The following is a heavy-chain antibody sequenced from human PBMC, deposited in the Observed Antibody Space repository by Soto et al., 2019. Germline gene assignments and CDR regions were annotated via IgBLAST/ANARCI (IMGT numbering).Heavy chain of an antibody. D-gene: IGHD3-10*01. CDR2: ISAGGGST. CDR1: GFTFSTYA. Sequence: EGQLLESGGGLVQPGGSLRVSCAASGFTFSTYAMSWVRQAPGKGLEWVSAISAGGGSTYYADSVKGRFTISRDNSMNALYLEMNSLRAEDTAVYYCARDLFLQGYYGSGNYYALDYWGQGTLVPVSS. J-gene: IGHJ4*02. V-gene: IGHV3-23*01. CDR3: ARDLFLQGYYGSGNYYALDY.